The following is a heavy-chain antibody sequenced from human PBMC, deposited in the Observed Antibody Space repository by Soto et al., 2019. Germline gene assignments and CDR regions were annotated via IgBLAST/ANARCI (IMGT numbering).Heavy chain of an antibody. V-gene: IGHV1-46*01. CDR3: ARDIVVVVAPPGQGGFDP. CDR1: GYTFTSYY. CDR2: INPSGGST. Sequence: ASVKVSCKASGYTFTSYYMHWVRQAPGQGLEWMGIINPSGGSTSYAQKFQGRVTMTRDTPTSTVYMELSSLRSEDTAVYYCARDIVVVVAPPGQGGFDPWGQGTLVTV. D-gene: IGHD2-15*01. J-gene: IGHJ5*02.